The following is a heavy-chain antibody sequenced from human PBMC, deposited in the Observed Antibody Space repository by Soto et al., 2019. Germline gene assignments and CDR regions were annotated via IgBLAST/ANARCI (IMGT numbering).Heavy chain of an antibody. CDR1: GFTCSSYA. CDR3: ARDLGIAARPGGFDP. V-gene: IGHV3-30-3*01. Sequence: LRLSCAASGFTCSSYAMHWVRQAPGKGLEWVAVISYDGSNKYYADSVKGRFTISSDNSKNTLYLQMNSLRAEDTAVYYCARDLGIAARPGGFDPWGQGTLVTVSS. D-gene: IGHD6-6*01. J-gene: IGHJ5*02. CDR2: ISYDGSNK.